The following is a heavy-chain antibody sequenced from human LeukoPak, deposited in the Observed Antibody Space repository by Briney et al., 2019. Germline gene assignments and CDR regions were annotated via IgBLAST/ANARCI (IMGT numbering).Heavy chain of an antibody. Sequence: GGSLRLSCAASGFTFSSYSMNWVRQAPGKGLEWVSYISSSSSTIYYADSVKGRFTISRHNAKNSLYLQMNSLRDEDTAVYYCARDYYGSGSYPLADYWGQGTLVTVSS. V-gene: IGHV3-48*02. J-gene: IGHJ4*02. CDR2: ISSSSSTI. CDR1: GFTFSSYS. D-gene: IGHD3-10*01. CDR3: ARDYYGSGSYPLADY.